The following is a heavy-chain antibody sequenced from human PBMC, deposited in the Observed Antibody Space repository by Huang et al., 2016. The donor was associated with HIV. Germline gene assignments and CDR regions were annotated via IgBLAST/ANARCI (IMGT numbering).Heavy chain of an antibody. CDR2: INHSGST. Sequence: TWGVYGGSFSGYYWSWIRQPPGRGLVWIGEINHSGSTNYNPSLKSRLTISVDTSKKQFSLKLSSVTAADTAVYYCARIQYQLLISGDYHYHAMDVWGQGTTVTVSS. V-gene: IGHV4-34*01. CDR3: ARIQYQLLISGDYHYHAMDV. J-gene: IGHJ6*02. D-gene: IGHD2-2*01. CDR1: GGSFSGYY.